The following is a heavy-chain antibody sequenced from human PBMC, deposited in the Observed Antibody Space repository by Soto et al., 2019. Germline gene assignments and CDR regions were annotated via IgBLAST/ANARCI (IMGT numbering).Heavy chain of an antibody. Sequence: KGQEWVGRIKSKTDGVTTDYASHVKGRFTLSIDDSKNTLYLQMNSLKTEDTAVYYCNTDYTSKVYFFFFQAEDGIRDLVTVSAFLLNRSSDL. J-gene: IGHJ2*01. V-gene: IGHV3-15*01. CDR2: IKSKTDGVTT. D-gene: IGHD3-3*01. CDR3: NTDYTSKVYFFFFQAEDGIRDLVTVSAFLLNRSSDL.